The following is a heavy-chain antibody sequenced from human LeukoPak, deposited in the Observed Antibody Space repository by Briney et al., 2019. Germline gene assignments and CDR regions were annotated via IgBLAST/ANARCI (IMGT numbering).Heavy chain of an antibody. J-gene: IGHJ4*02. Sequence: GGSLRLSCAASGFTFSSYWMHWVRQAPGKGLVWVSRINSDGSSTSYADSVKGRFTISRDNAKNSLYLQMNSLRAEDTAVYYCARVPPRLRFLVDYWGQGTLVTVSS. D-gene: IGHD3-3*01. CDR2: INSDGSST. CDR1: GFTFSSYW. V-gene: IGHV3-74*01. CDR3: ARVPPRLRFLVDY.